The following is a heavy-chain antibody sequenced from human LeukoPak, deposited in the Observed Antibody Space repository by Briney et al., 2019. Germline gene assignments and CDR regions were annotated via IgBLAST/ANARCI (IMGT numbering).Heavy chain of an antibody. V-gene: IGHV3-64*01. CDR2: ISINGGTP. CDR1: GFTFSSYA. J-gene: IGHJ6*03. D-gene: IGHD5-12*01. CDR3: ARTSGYAMTYYYYYMDV. Sequence: XGYLRLSCAASGFTFSSYAMHWVRQATGKGLEYVSAISINGGTPYYANSVKVRFTISRDHSKNTLYLQIASLRAEDMAVYYCARTSGYAMTYYYYYMDVWGKGTTVTVSS.